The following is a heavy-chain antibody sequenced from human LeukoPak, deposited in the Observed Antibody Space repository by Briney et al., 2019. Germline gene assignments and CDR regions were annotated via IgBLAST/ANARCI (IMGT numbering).Heavy chain of an antibody. CDR2: IYRGGST. CDR3: ARDKERSSSGPLGSN. CDR1: GFTVSSNY. V-gene: IGHV3-53*01. J-gene: IGHJ4*02. D-gene: IGHD3-22*01. Sequence: PGGSLRLSCAASGFTVSSNYMSWVRQAPGKGLEWVSVIYRGGSTYYADSVKGRFTISRDNSKNTLYLQMNSLRAEDTAVYYCARDKERSSSGPLGSNWGQGTLVTVSS.